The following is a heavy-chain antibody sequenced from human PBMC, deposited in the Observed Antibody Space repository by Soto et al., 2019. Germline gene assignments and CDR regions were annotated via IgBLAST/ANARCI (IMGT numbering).Heavy chain of an antibody. J-gene: IGHJ6*02. CDR2: INPNSGGT. CDR3: ARDRGVRGVIPYYYYYGMDV. CDR1: GYTFTGYY. Sequence: QVQLVQSGAEVKKPGASVKVSCKASGYTFTGYYMHWVRQAPGQGLEWMGWINPNSGGTNYAQKFQGWVTMTRDTSISTAYRELSRLRSGDTAVYYCARDRGVRGVIPYYYYYGMDVWGQGTTVTVSS. V-gene: IGHV1-2*04. D-gene: IGHD3-10*01.